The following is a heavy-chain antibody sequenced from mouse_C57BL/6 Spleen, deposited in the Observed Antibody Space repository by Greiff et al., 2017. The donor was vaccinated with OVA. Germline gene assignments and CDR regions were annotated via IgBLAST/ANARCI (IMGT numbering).Heavy chain of an antibody. D-gene: IGHD2-4*01. CDR2: ICSGGSYT. CDR1: GFAFSSYG. J-gene: IGHJ2*01. V-gene: IGHV5-6*01. CDR3: ARHYDYDDGYYFDY. Sequence: EVKLVESGGDLVKPGGSLKLSCAASGFAFSSYGMSWVRQSPDKRLEWVATICSGGSYTYYPGTVKGRFTISRDNAKNTLYLQMSSLKSEDTAMYYCARHYDYDDGYYFDYWGQGTTLTVSS.